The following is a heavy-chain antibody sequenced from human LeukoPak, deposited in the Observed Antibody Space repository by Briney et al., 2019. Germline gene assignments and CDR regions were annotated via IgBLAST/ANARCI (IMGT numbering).Heavy chain of an antibody. J-gene: IGHJ4*02. CDR3: ARIGVVRGVVHFDY. CDR1: GGSISSYYW. V-gene: IGHV2-70*16. D-gene: IGHD3-10*01. Sequence: TLSLTCTVSGGSISSYYWSWIRQPPGKALEWLARIDWDDDKFYSTSLKTRLTISKDTSKNQVVLTMTNMDPVDTATYYCARIGVVRGVVHFDYWGQGTLVTVSS. CDR2: IDWDDDK.